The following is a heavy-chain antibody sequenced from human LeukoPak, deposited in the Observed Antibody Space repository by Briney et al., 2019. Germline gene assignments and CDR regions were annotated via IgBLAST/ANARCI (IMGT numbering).Heavy chain of an antibody. CDR1: GFTFRTQE. Sequence: GGSLRLSCAASGFTFRTQEMTWVRQAPGKGLEWISYISSNSRTIYYADSVKGRFTISRDNTMNSVYLQLNSLRVEDSGFYYCARGPYSGLDLYFDKWGPGTLVAVSS. CDR3: ARGPYSGLDLYFDK. V-gene: IGHV3-48*03. J-gene: IGHJ4*02. CDR2: ISSNSRTI. D-gene: IGHD5-12*01.